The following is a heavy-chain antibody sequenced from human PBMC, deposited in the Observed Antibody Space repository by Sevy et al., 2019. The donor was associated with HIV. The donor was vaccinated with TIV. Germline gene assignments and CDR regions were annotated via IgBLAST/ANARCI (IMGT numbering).Heavy chain of an antibody. D-gene: IGHD2-15*01. CDR2: TSTSSSYM. Sequence: GGSLRLSCAASGFTFSSHSMYWVRQAPGKGLEWVASTSTSSSYMYHADSVKGRFTISRDNAKNSLFLQMNSLRAEDTAFYYCARRYCSGGSCWNAFDIWGQGTMVTVSS. V-gene: IGHV3-21*04. CDR1: GFTFSSHS. CDR3: ARRYCSGGSCWNAFDI. J-gene: IGHJ3*02.